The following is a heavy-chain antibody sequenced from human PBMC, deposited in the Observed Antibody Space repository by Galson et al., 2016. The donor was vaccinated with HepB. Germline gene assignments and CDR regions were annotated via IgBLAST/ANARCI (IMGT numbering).Heavy chain of an antibody. CDR3: AKGVGSGTYDY. J-gene: IGHJ4*02. CDR2: LTGSGGSR. V-gene: IGHV3-23*01. D-gene: IGHD1-26*01. Sequence: SLRLSCAVSGFTFSTSSMSWVRQAPGKGLEWVSALTGSGGSRYYADSVKGRFTISRDNSKSTLYLQMNTLRAEDTALYFCAKGVGSGTYDYWGQGTLVTVSS. CDR1: GFTFSTSS.